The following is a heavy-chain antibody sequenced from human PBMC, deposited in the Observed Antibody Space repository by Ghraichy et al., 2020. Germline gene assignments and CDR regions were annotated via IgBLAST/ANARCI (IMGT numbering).Heavy chain of an antibody. CDR2: INHSEKS. V-gene: IGHV4-34*01. D-gene: IGHD6-19*01. J-gene: IGHJ4*02. Sequence: SETLSLTCTVYGGSFGGYYWNWIRQPPGKGLEWIGQINHSEKSDYNPSLKSRVTISVDTSKNQFSLNLSSVTAADTAVYYCARGAPGIAVAPVYWGQGTLVTVSS. CDR3: ARGAPGIAVAPVY. CDR1: GGSFGGYY.